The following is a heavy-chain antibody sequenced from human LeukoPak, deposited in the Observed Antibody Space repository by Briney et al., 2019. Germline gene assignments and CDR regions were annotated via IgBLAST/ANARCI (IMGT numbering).Heavy chain of an antibody. CDR2: ISGGGVST. J-gene: IGHJ4*02. V-gene: IGHV3-23*01. Sequence: GGSLRLSCAASGFTFSSYAMSWVRQAPGKGLEWVSAISGGGVSTYYADSEKGRFTISRDNSKNTLYLQMKSLRAEDTAVYYCAKDQDCSNGICYTGFDYWGQGTLVTVSS. CDR3: AKDQDCSNGICYTGFDY. CDR1: GFTFSSYA. D-gene: IGHD2-8*01.